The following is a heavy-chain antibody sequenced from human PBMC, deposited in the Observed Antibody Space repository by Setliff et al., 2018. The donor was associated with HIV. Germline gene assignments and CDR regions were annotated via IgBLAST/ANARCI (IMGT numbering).Heavy chain of an antibody. Sequence: SETLSLTCTVSGDSVNDRSYFWGWIRQPPGKGLEWIGTFYYNGDSRYNPSLKSRVTISVDTSKNQFSLKLSSVTAADTAVYYCARGSSWQYYYYYYMDVWGKGTTVTVSS. D-gene: IGHD6-13*01. CDR1: GDSVNDRSYF. CDR2: FYYNGDS. J-gene: IGHJ6*03. V-gene: IGHV4-39*07. CDR3: ARGSSWQYYYYYYMDV.